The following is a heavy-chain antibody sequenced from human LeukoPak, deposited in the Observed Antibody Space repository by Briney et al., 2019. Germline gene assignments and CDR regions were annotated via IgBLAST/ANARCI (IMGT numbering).Heavy chain of an antibody. Sequence: PSQTLSLTCTVSGGSISSGSYYWSWIRQPAGKGLEWIGRIYTSGSTNYNPSLKSRVTISVDTSKNQFSLKLSSVTAADTAVYYCARVGPWVNPDYYYYYYMDVWGKGTTVTVSS. CDR3: ARVGPWVNPDYYYYYYMDV. CDR1: GGSISSGSYY. CDR2: IYTSGST. J-gene: IGHJ6*03. V-gene: IGHV4-61*02. D-gene: IGHD1-14*01.